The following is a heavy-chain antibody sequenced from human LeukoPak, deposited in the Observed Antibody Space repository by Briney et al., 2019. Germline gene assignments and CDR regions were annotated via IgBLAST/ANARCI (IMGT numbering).Heavy chain of an antibody. V-gene: IGHV4-59*12. J-gene: IGHJ5*02. D-gene: IGHD3-22*01. CDR1: GGSISGYY. CDR3: ARGTQYYYDSSGYYVA. CDR2: IYYSGST. Sequence: SETLSLTCTVSGGSISGYYWSWIRQPPGKGLEWIGYIYYSGSTNYNPSLKSRVTISVDTSKNQFSLKLSSVTAADTAVYYCARGTQYYYDSSGYYVAWGQGTLATVSS.